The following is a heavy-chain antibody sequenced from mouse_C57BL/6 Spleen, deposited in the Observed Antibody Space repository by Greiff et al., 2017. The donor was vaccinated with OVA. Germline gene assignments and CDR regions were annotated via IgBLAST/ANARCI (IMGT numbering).Heavy chain of an antibody. CDR3: ARGRVRVPDYAMDY. CDR1: GYAFTNYL. Sequence: VQLQQSGAELVRPGTSVKVSCKASGYAFTNYLIEWVKQRPGQGLECIGVINPGSGGTNYNEKFKGKATLTADKSSSTAYMQLSSLTSEDSAVYFCARGRVRVPDYAMDYWGQGTSVTVSS. CDR2: INPGSGGT. D-gene: IGHD2-14*01. V-gene: IGHV1-54*01. J-gene: IGHJ4*01.